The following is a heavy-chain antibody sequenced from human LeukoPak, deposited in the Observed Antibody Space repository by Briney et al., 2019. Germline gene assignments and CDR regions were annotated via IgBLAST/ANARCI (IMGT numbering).Heavy chain of an antibody. CDR3: AKDPPYGVSNVRSGYQDY. J-gene: IGHJ4*02. CDR1: GFTFSSYW. Sequence: PGGSLRLSCAASGFTFSSYWMSWVRQAPGKGLEWVANIKQDGSEKYYVDSVKSRFTISRDNANNSLYLQMNSLRAEDTAVYYCAKDPPYGVSNVRSGYQDYWGQGTLVTVSS. D-gene: IGHD3-3*01. CDR2: IKQDGSEK. V-gene: IGHV3-7*01.